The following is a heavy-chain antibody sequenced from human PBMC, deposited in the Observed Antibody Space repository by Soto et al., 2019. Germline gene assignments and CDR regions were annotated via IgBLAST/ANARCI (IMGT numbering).Heavy chain of an antibody. CDR3: GSPYCINAVCYPHTMDV. CDR2: IIPIFGPA. Sequence: QVQLVQYGAEVKKPGSSVKVSCEAPGRTFHSFAITWVRQAPGQGLEYMGGIIPIFGPANYSQKFQGRLTITADESTTTAHVVLSSLRSEDTAVYYCGSPYCINAVCYPHTMDVWGQGTAVTVSS. V-gene: IGHV1-69*01. J-gene: IGHJ6*02. D-gene: IGHD2-8*01. CDR1: GRTFHSFA.